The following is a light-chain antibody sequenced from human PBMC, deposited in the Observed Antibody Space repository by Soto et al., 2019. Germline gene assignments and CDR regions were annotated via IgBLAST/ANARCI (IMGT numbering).Light chain of an antibody. V-gene: IGKV3-15*01. Sequence: IIMTQSPATLSVSPGERATLSCRASQSVSNNLAWYQQKQGQAPRLLIYGASTRATGIPARFSGSGSGTELTITISSLQSEDFEVYYCQQYNNWPQTFGQGTKVDIK. CDR3: QQYNNWPQT. CDR2: GAS. CDR1: QSVSNN. J-gene: IGKJ1*01.